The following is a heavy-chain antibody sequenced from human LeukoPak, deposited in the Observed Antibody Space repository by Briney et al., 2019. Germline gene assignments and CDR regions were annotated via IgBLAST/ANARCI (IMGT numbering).Heavy chain of an antibody. CDR3: ARDRTPRYYDFWSGYHSNRPHYFDY. CDR1: GYTFTGYY. CDR2: INPNSGGT. Sequence: GASVKVSCKASGYTFTGYYMHWVRQAPGQGLEWMGWINPNSGGTNYAQKFQGRVTMTTDTSTSTAYMELRSLRSDDTAVYYCARDRTPRYYDFWSGYHSNRPHYFDYWGQGTLVTVSS. J-gene: IGHJ4*02. D-gene: IGHD3-3*01. V-gene: IGHV1-2*02.